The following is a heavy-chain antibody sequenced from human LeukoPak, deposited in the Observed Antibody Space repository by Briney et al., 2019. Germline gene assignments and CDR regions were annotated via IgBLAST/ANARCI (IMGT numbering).Heavy chain of an antibody. J-gene: IGHJ3*01. V-gene: IGHV3-11*06. CDR3: AREEVTMIVAL. CDR2: ISSSSSYT. D-gene: IGHD3-22*01. CDR1: GFTFSDYY. Sequence: GGSLRLSCAASGFTFSDYYMSWIRQAPGKGLEWVSYISSSSSYTNYADSVKGRFTISRDNAKNSLYPQMNSLRAEDAAVYYCAREEVTMIVALWGQGTMVTVSS.